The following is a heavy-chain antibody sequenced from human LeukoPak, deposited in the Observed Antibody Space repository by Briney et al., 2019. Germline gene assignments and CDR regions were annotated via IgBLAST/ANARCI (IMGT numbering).Heavy chain of an antibody. CDR1: GGSFSGYY. Sequence: SETLSRTCAVYGGSFSGYYWSWIRQPPGKGLEWIGEINHSGSTNYNPSLKSRVTISVDTSKNQFSLKLSSVTAADTAVYYCARVSDSSGYYLFDYWGQGTLVTVSS. CDR2: INHSGST. V-gene: IGHV4-34*01. D-gene: IGHD3-22*01. J-gene: IGHJ4*02. CDR3: ARVSDSSGYYLFDY.